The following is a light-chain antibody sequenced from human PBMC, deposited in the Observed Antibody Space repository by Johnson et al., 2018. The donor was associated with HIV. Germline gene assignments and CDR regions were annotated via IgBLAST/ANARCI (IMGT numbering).Light chain of an antibody. CDR2: DNN. J-gene: IGLJ1*01. V-gene: IGLV1-51*01. CDR3: GTWDNSLNVYV. Sequence: SVLTQPPSVSAASGQKVDISCSGSSSNIENNYLSWYQQLPHTAPKLLISDNNKRPSGIPDRFSGPKSGATATLDIPGLQTGDEADYYCGTWDNSLNVYVFGTGTKVTVL. CDR1: SSNIENNY.